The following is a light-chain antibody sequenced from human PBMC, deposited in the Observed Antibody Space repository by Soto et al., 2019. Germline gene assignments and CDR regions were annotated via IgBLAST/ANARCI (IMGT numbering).Light chain of an antibody. CDR2: EVS. Sequence: QSALTQPASVSGSPGQSITIYCTGTRSDVGGYKYVSWYQQHPGKVPELMIYEVSNRHSGVSNRFSGSKSVNTASLTTSGIQDEDEAYHYCSSYTRNSTLRAVGGGTTPTVL. CDR1: RSDVGGYKY. CDR3: SSYTRNSTLRA. V-gene: IGLV2-14*01. J-gene: IGLJ2*01.